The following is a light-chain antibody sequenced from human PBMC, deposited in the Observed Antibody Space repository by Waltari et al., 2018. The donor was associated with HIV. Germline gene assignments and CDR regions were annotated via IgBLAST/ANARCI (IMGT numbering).Light chain of an antibody. J-gene: IGLJ3*02. V-gene: IGLV1-44*01. CDR2: STN. CDR1: SSNIGSHT. CDR3: ATWEDSLNGHV. Sequence: QSVLTQPPSASGTPGQRVTISCSGTSSNIGSHTVDWYQQLPGAAPKLRIYSTNQRPSGVPDRVSGSKSGTSASLAISGLQSEDEADYFCATWEDSLNGHVFGGGTKLTV.